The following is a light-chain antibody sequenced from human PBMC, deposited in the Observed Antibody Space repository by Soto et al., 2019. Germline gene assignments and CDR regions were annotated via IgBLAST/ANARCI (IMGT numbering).Light chain of an antibody. CDR2: GAS. V-gene: IGKV3-20*01. J-gene: IGKJ2*01. CDR1: QSIYINY. Sequence: EIVLTQSPGTLFLSPGERATLSCRASQSIYINYLAWYQHKPGQAPRLLISGASTRATGIPDRFSGSGSGTDFTLTISRLDPEDFAVYFCQKYGSSPYTFGQGTKVDIK. CDR3: QKYGSSPYT.